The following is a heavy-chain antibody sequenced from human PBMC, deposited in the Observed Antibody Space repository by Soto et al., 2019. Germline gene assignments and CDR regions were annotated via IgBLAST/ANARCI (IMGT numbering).Heavy chain of an antibody. CDR2: IIPIFGTA. D-gene: IGHD3-10*01. J-gene: IGHJ3*02. V-gene: IGHV1-69*12. Sequence: QVQLVQSGAEVKKPGSSVKVSCKASGGTFSSYAISWVRQAPGQGLEWMGGIIPIFGTANYAQKFQGRVTMTAYESKRPANMELRSLRSEDTAVYYCARDCLLLGVPVAFDIWGQGTMVTVSS. CDR3: ARDCLLLGVPVAFDI. CDR1: GGTFSSYA.